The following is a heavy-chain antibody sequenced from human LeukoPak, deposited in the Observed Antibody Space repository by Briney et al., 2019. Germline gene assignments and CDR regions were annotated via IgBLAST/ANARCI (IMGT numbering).Heavy chain of an antibody. Sequence: SETLSLTCTVSGGSISSSSYYWGWIRQPPGKGLEWIGSIYYSGSTNYNPSLKSRVTISVDTSKNQFSLKLSSVTAADTAVYYCARLGGYSQNPEYFQHWGQGTLVTVSS. CDR1: GGSISSSSYY. J-gene: IGHJ1*01. V-gene: IGHV4-39*07. CDR2: IYYSGST. D-gene: IGHD3-22*01. CDR3: ARLGGYSQNPEYFQH.